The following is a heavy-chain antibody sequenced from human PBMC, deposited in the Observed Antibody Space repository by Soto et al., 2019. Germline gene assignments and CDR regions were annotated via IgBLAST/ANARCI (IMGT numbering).Heavy chain of an antibody. Sequence: PSETLSLTCTVSGGSISSSSYYWGWIRQPPGKGLEWIGSIYYSGSTYYNPSLKSRVTISVDTSKNQISLKLSSVTAADTAVYYCARDQGIAVAVFDYWGQGTLVTVSS. D-gene: IGHD6-19*01. J-gene: IGHJ4*02. CDR2: IYYSGST. CDR3: ARDQGIAVAVFDY. V-gene: IGHV4-39*07. CDR1: GGSISSSSYY.